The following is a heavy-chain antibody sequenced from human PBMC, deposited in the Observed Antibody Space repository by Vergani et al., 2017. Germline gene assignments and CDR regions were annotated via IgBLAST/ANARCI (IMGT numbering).Heavy chain of an antibody. V-gene: IGHV3-73*01. CDR1: GFTFKSGW. J-gene: IGHJ4*02. CDR3: SAQTQSCHDY. Sequence: EVQLVASGGGLVKPGGSLRLSCEGSGFTFKSGWMNWVRQTPGKGLEWVGHIRRRSEHYATAYGPSLIGRATISRDDSTNTAYLQLSSLGTDDTAIYFCSAQTQSCHDYWGQGTLVAVSS. CDR2: IRRRSEHYAT. D-gene: IGHD3-10*01.